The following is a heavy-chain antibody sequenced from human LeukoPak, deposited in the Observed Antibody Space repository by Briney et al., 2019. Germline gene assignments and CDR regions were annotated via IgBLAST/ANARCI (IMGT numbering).Heavy chain of an antibody. CDR2: ISGSGGST. D-gene: IGHD5-18*01. CDR1: GFTFSSYA. J-gene: IGHJ4*02. Sequence: LSGGSLRLSCAASGFTFSSYAMSWVRQAPGKGLEWVSAISGSGGSTYYADSVKGRFTISRDNSKNTLYLQMNSLRAEDTAVYYCARDLSGVTGYTYGRGIDYWGQGTLVTVSS. CDR3: ARDLSGVTGYTYGRGIDY. V-gene: IGHV3-23*01.